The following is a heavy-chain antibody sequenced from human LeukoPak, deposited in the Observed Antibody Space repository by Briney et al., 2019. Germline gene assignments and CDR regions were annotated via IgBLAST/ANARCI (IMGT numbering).Heavy chain of an antibody. CDR2: ISGSGSDT. J-gene: IGHJ4*02. V-gene: IGHV3-11*06. CDR1: GFIFSDYY. D-gene: IGHD6-13*01. CDR3: ARVGSIAAAGTPDY. Sequence: GGSLRLSCAASGFIFSDYYMTWIRQAPGKGLEWLSYISGSGSDTNYADSVKGRFTTSRDNAKNSLYLQMNSLRAEDTAVYYCARVGSIAAAGTPDYWGQGTLVTVSS.